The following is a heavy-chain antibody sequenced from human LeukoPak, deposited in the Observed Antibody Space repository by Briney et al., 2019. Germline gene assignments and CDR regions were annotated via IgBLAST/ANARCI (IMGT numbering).Heavy chain of an antibody. CDR1: GSTFTTYW. D-gene: IGHD1-1*01. V-gene: IGHV5-51*01. Sequence: GGSLKISCQGSGSTFTTYWVGWLRQLPGKGLEWMGTIYPGDSDTRYSPSFQGQVTISADKSISTAYLQWSSLKASDTAMYYCARRGWNTELFEYWGQGTLVTVSS. J-gene: IGHJ4*02. CDR2: IYPGDSDT. CDR3: ARRGWNTELFEY.